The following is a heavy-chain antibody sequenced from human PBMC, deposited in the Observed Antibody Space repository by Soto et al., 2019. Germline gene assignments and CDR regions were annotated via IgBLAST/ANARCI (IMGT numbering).Heavy chain of an antibody. CDR2: IPFDGTNK. CDR1: KFTFASYV. CDR3: AREMIPMIMGGMSAMDV. V-gene: IGHV3-30*04. J-gene: IGHJ6*02. D-gene: IGHD3-22*01. Sequence: QVQLVESGGGVVQPERSQRLSCTASKFTFASYVMHWVRQDPGEGLEWVALIPFDGTNKYYADSVKGRFTISRDNSKNTMYLQMNSLRPEDTAVYYCAREMIPMIMGGMSAMDVWGQGTTVTVS.